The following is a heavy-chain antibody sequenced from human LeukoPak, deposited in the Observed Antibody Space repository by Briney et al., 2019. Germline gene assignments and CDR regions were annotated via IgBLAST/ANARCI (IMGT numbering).Heavy chain of an antibody. CDR3: ARPAYNYHHYGLDV. CDR1: GGSISTYK. D-gene: IGHD3-16*01. V-gene: IGHV4-59*01. CDR2: IPYSGST. Sequence: ASETLSLTCTVSGGSISTYKWSWIRQPPGKGLQWIGCIPYSGSTNYNPSLKSRVTMSVDTSKNQFSLNLSSVTAADTAVYYCARPAYNYHHYGLDVWGQGTTVTVSS. J-gene: IGHJ6*02.